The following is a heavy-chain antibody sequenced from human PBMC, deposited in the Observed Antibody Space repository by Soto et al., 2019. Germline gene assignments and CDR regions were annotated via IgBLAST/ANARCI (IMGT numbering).Heavy chain of an antibody. Sequence: GESLKISCKGSGYSLTSYWISWVRQMPGKGLEWMGRIDPSDSYTNYSPSFQGHLTISADKSISTAYLQWSSLKASDTAMYYCARHCSSTSCYSEAGYGMDVWGQGTTVTVSS. V-gene: IGHV5-10-1*01. CDR2: IDPSDSYT. CDR1: GYSLTSYW. J-gene: IGHJ6*02. D-gene: IGHD2-2*02. CDR3: ARHCSSTSCYSEAGYGMDV.